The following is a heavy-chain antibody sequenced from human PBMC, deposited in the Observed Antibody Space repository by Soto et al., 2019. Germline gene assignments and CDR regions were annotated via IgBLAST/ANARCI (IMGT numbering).Heavy chain of an antibody. J-gene: IGHJ3*02. CDR1: GYTFTSYG. D-gene: IGHD3-22*01. CDR2: ISAYNGNT. Sequence: AASVKVSCKASGYTFTSYGISWVRQAPGQGLEWMGWISAYNGNTNYAQKLQGRVTMTTDTSTSTAYMELRSLRSDDTAVYYCARSHYDSSGYDAFDIWGQGTMVTVSS. V-gene: IGHV1-18*01. CDR3: ARSHYDSSGYDAFDI.